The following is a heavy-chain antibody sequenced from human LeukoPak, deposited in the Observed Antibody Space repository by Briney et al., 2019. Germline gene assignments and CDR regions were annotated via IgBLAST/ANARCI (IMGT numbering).Heavy chain of an antibody. CDR2: INHSGST. V-gene: IGHV4-34*01. D-gene: IGHD6-13*01. CDR1: GGSFSGYY. J-gene: IGHJ6*03. Sequence: PSETLSLTCAVYGGSFSGYYWSWIRQPPGKGLEWIGEINHSGSTNYNPSLTSRVTISVDTSKNQFSLKLSSVTAADTAVYYCARHAGGSSWNYYYYYYMDVWGKGTTVTISS. CDR3: ARHAGGSSWNYYYYYYMDV.